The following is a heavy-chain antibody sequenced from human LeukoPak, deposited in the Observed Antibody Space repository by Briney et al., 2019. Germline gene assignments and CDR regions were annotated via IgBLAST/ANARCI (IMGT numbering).Heavy chain of an antibody. J-gene: IGHJ3*01. Sequence: PSETLSLTCTVSGGSISSDIYYWSWIRQPAGKGLEWIGRIYITGSTNYNPSLKSRVTISIDTSKNQFSLKLISVTAADTAVYYCARVMTTVTSAAFDVWGQGTMVTVSS. CDR2: IYITGST. CDR3: ARVMTTVTSAAFDV. CDR1: GGSISSDIYY. V-gene: IGHV4-61*02. D-gene: IGHD4-17*01.